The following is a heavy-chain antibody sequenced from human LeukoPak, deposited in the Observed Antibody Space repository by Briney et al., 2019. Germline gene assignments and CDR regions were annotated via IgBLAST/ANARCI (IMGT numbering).Heavy chain of an antibody. D-gene: IGHD3-10*01. CDR1: GGTFISYA. CDR2: IIPIFGTA. J-gene: IGHJ4*02. Sequence: ASVKVSCKASGGTFISYAISWVRQAPGQGLEWMGGIIPIFGTANYAQKFQGRVTITADESTSTAYMELSSLRSEDTAVYYCARATMVRGVIPIQSYYFDYWGQGTLVTVSS. V-gene: IGHV1-69*13. CDR3: ARATMVRGVIPIQSYYFDY.